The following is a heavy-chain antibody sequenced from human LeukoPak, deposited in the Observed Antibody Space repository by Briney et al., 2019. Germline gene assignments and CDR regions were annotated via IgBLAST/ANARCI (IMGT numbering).Heavy chain of an antibody. D-gene: IGHD1/OR15-1a*01. CDR2: ITGSGGNT. Sequence: GGSLRLSCAASGFTFSTYGMSWVRQAPGKGLEWVSAITGSGGNTHYADSVKGRFTISRDNSKNTLYLQMSSLRAEDTAVYYCAKEAGAAGASWNIDFWGQGTLVTVSS. CDR1: GFTFSTYG. V-gene: IGHV3-23*01. J-gene: IGHJ4*02. CDR3: AKEAGAAGASWNIDF.